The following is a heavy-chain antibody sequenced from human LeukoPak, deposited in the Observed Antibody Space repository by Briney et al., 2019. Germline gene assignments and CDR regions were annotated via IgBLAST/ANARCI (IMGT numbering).Heavy chain of an antibody. CDR1: GGSITSNY. CDR2: IYYNGDT. Sequence: SETLSLTCTVSGGSITSNYWSWIRQPPGKGLEYIGYIYYNGDTNYYPSLKSRVTISMDTSKNQFSLKLSSVTAADTAVYYCARDRIAVAGPVGIDYWGQGTLVTVSS. CDR3: ARDRIAVAGPVGIDY. D-gene: IGHD6-19*01. J-gene: IGHJ4*02. V-gene: IGHV4-59*12.